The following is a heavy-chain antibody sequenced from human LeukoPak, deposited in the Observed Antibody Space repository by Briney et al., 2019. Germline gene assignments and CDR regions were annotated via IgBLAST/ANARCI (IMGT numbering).Heavy chain of an antibody. D-gene: IGHD1-20*01. CDR3: ATGFGITQNY. CDR1: GFTFTSYY. V-gene: IGHV1-24*01. CDR2: FDPEDGET. J-gene: IGHJ4*02. Sequence: GASVKVSCKASGFTFTSYYMHWVRQAPGKGLEWMGGFDPEDGETIYAQKFQGRVTMTEDTSTDTAYMELSSLRSEDTAVYYCATGFGITQNYWGQGTLVTVSS.